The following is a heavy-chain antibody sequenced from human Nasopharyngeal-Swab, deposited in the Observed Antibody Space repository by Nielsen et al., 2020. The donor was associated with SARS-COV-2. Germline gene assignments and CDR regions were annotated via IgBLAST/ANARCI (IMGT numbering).Heavy chain of an antibody. CDR2: ISSSSSYI. Sequence: GASLQISCAASGFTFNNYNFNWVRQAPGKGLEWVPSISSSSSYIYYADSVKGRFTISRDNAKNSLYLQMNSLRAEDTAVYYCARDGLDYDFWSAYFMDVWGQGTTVTVSS. CDR3: ARDGLDYDFWSAYFMDV. J-gene: IGHJ6*02. D-gene: IGHD3-3*01. CDR1: GFTFNNYN. V-gene: IGHV3-21*01.